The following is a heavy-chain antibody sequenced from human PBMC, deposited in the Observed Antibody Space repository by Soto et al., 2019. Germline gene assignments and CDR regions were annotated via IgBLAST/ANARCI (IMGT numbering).Heavy chain of an antibody. CDR3: AKDHGGTFDY. J-gene: IGHJ4*02. V-gene: IGHV3-30*18. CDR1: GLTFSSYG. CDR2: ISYDGSNK. Sequence: GGSLRLSCAASGLTFSSYGMHWVRHAPGKGLEWVAVISYDGSNKYYADSVKGRFTISRDNSKNTLYLQMNSLRAEDTAVYYCAKDHGGTFDYWGQGTLVTVSS. D-gene: IGHD2-15*01.